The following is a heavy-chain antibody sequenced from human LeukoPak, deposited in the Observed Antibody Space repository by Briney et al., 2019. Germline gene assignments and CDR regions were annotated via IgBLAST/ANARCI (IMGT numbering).Heavy chain of an antibody. Sequence: PGGSLRLSCAASGFTFSSYWMSWVRQAPGKGLEWVANIKQDGSEKYYVDSVKGRFTISRDNAKNSLYLQMSSLRAEDTAVYYCARDPYGDYGDCFDYWGQGTLVIVSS. CDR1: GFTFSSYW. J-gene: IGHJ4*02. CDR3: ARDPYGDYGDCFDY. CDR2: IKQDGSEK. D-gene: IGHD4-17*01. V-gene: IGHV3-7*01.